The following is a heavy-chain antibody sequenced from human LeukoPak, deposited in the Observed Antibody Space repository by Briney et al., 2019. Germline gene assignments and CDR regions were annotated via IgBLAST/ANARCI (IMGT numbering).Heavy chain of an antibody. CDR1: GYPFTAFS. V-gene: IGHV1-46*01. D-gene: IGHD3-16*01. CDR2: INPGIFTT. J-gene: IGHJ4*02. Sequence: ASVKVSCKALGYPFTAFSLHWVRQAPGQGPEWMAIINPGIFTTTYAQKLQDRITVTSDTSTATVCMELRSLRLEDTAVYFCARDWAHGSFDLWGQGTLVTVSS. CDR3: ARDWAHGSFDL.